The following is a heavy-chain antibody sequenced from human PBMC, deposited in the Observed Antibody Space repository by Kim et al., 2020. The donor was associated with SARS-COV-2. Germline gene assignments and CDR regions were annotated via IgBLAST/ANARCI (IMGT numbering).Heavy chain of an antibody. V-gene: IGHV3-15*01. CDR3: FTSTVAAVSGGL. CDR2: IKTTTDGGTT. CDR1: GFTFTKAW. Sequence: LSLTCAASGFTFTKAWMNWVRQAPGKGLEWVGRIKTTTDGGTTDYAAPVKGRFTISRDDSKNTLYVQMNSLKTEDTAVYYCFTSTVAAVSGGLWGQGTLVTVSS. J-gene: IGHJ4*02. D-gene: IGHD6-19*01.